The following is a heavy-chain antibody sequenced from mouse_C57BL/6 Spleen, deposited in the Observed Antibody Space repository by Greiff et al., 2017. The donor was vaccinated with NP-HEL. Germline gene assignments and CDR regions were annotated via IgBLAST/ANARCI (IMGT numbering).Heavy chain of an antibody. V-gene: IGHV2-3*01. Sequence: VKLVESGPGLVAPSQSLSITCTVSGFSLTSYGVSWVRQPPGKGLEWLGVIWGGGSTTYHSALISRLSISKDNSNSQVFLKLNSLQTDDTATYYCAKITTGPGYFDYWGQGTTLTVSS. CDR2: IWGGGST. CDR1: GFSLTSYG. D-gene: IGHD1-1*01. J-gene: IGHJ2*01. CDR3: AKITTGPGYFDY.